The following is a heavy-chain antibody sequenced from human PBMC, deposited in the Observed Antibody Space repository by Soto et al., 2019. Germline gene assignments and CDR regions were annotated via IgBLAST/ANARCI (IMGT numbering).Heavy chain of an antibody. Sequence: QVQLQESGPGLVKPSETLSLTSNVSGGSISSYYWSWVRQPPGKELEYIGHVYNSGSTIHSPSLKSRATISVDTSKNQFSLKLTSVTAADTAVYYCTGGSSLCWECFHHWGQGILITVSS. CDR1: GGSISSYY. D-gene: IGHD2-2*01. V-gene: IGHV4-59*01. CDR3: TGGSSLCWECFHH. CDR2: VYNSGST. J-gene: IGHJ1*01.